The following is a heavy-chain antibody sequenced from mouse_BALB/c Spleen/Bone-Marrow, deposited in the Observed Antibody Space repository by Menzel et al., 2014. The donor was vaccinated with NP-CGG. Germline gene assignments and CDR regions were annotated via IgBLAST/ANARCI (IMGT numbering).Heavy chain of an antibody. CDR2: INPDSSTI. D-gene: IGHD1-1*01. CDR3: ARLNYYGNLFV. CDR1: GFDFSRYW. V-gene: IGHV4-1*02. Sequence: EVKLQESGGGLVQPGGSLKLSCAASGFDFSRYWMSWVRQAPGKGLEWIGEINPDSSTINYTPSLKDKFIISRDNAKNTLLSKMTKVRSADTSLYNSARLNYYGNLFVWGAGTTVTVSS. J-gene: IGHJ1*01.